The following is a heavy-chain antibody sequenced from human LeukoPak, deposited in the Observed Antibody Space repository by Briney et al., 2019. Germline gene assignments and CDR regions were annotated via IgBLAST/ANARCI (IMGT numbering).Heavy chain of an antibody. CDR3: AKSGYNRFDY. D-gene: IGHD5-24*01. CDR1: GFTFSSYW. CDR2: ISTSSSYI. Sequence: GGSLRLSCAASGFTFSSYWMSWVRRAPGKGLEWVSSISTSSSYIYYADSVRGRFTISRDNAKNSLYLQMNSLRAEDTAVYYCAKSGYNRFDYWGQGTLVTVSS. V-gene: IGHV3-21*04. J-gene: IGHJ4*02.